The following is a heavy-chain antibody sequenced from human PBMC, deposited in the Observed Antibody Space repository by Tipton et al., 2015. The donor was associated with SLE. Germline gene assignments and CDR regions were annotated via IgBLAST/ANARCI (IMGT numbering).Heavy chain of an antibody. V-gene: IGHV4-39*01. CDR2: IFYSGST. CDR3: ARTCVTDGVCDF. D-gene: IGHD6-6*01. CDR1: GGSISSSSYY. J-gene: IGHJ3*01. Sequence: TLSLTCTVSGGSISSSSYYWGWIRQPPGKGLEWIGSIFYSGSTYYNPSLKSRVTISVDTSKNQFSLKLSSVTAVDTAVYYWARTCVTDGVCDFCGLWTMVT.